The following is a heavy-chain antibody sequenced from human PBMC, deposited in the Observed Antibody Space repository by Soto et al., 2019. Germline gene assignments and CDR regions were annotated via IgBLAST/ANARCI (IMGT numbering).Heavy chain of an antibody. Sequence: SETLSLTCTVSGGSISGYYWSWIRQPPGKGLEWIGYIYYSGSTNSNPSLKSRVTISVDTSKNQFSLRLSSVTAADTAVYYCARHRYSGSSYFDYWGQGTLVTVSS. CDR3: ARHRYSGSSYFDY. D-gene: IGHD1-26*01. CDR2: IYYSGST. V-gene: IGHV4-59*08. J-gene: IGHJ4*02. CDR1: GGSISGYY.